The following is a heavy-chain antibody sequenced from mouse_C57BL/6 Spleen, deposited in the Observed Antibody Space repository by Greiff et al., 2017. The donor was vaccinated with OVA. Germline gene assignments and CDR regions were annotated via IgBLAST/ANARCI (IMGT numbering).Heavy chain of an antibody. CDR2: INPNNGGT. D-gene: IGHD1-1*01. Sequence: EVQLQQSGPELVKPGASVKISCKASGYTFTDYYMNWVKQSHGKSLEWIGDINPNNGGTSYNQKFKGKATLTVDKSSSTAYMELRSLTSEDSAVYYCARLGYYGSSPFDYGGQGTTLTVSS. V-gene: IGHV1-26*01. J-gene: IGHJ2*01. CDR3: ARLGYYGSSPFDY. CDR1: GYTFTDYY.